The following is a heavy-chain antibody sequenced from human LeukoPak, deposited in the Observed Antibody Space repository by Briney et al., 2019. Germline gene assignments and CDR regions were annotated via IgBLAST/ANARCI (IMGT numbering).Heavy chain of an antibody. CDR1: GYTFTGYY. Sequence: GASVKVSCKASGYTFTGYYMHWVRQAPGQGLEWMGWINPNSGGTNYAQKFQGRVTMTRDTSISTAYMELSRLRSDDTAVYYCAREKGQDDSSGYYYVKYFDYWGQGTLVTVSS. V-gene: IGHV1-2*02. J-gene: IGHJ4*02. CDR2: INPNSGGT. D-gene: IGHD3-22*01. CDR3: AREKGQDDSSGYYYVKYFDY.